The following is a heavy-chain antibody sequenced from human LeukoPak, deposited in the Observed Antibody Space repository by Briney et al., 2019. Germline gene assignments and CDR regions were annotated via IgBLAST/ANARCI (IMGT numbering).Heavy chain of an antibody. CDR3: ASLGWESAW. J-gene: IGHJ4*02. D-gene: IGHD1-26*01. Sequence: ASVKVSCKASGYTFTSYYMHWVRQAPGQGLEWMGIINPSGGSTTYAQKFQGRVTMTRDTSTSTVYMEVSSPRSEDTAVYYCASLGWESAWWGQGTLVTVSS. CDR1: GYTFTSYY. CDR2: INPSGGST. V-gene: IGHV1-46*01.